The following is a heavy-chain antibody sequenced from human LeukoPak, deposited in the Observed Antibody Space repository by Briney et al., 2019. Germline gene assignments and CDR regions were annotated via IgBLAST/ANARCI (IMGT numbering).Heavy chain of an antibody. CDR3: ARGLEGWSDYGY. CDR1: GGSFSGYY. CDR2: INHSGST. Sequence: SETLSLTCAVYGGSFSGYYWSWIRQPPGKGLEWIGEINHSGSTNYNPSLKSRVTLSVDTSKNQFSLKLSSVTAADTAVYYCARGLEGWSDYGYWGQGTLVTVSS. D-gene: IGHD4-17*01. V-gene: IGHV4-34*01. J-gene: IGHJ4*02.